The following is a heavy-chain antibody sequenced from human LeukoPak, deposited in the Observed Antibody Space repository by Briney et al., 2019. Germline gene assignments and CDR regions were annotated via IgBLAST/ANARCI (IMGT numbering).Heavy chain of an antibody. D-gene: IGHD3-22*01. CDR3: AKDGNYYDSSGYYNY. Sequence: GGSLRLSCAASGFTFDDYAMHWVRHGPGKGLEWVSGISWNSGSIGYADSVKGRFTISRDNAKNSLYLQMNSLRAEDTALYYCAKDGNYYDSSGYYNYWGQGTLVTVSS. J-gene: IGHJ4*02. V-gene: IGHV3-9*01. CDR2: ISWNSGSI. CDR1: GFTFDDYA.